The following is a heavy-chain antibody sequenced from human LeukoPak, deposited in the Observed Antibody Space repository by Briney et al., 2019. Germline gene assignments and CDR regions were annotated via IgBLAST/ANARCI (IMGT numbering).Heavy chain of an antibody. D-gene: IGHD2-2*01. CDR3: AREGECQLPPGY. Sequence: PGGSLRLSCAASGFTFSSYWMSWVRQAPGKGLEWVANIKQDGSEKYYVDSVKGRFTISRDNAKTSLYLQMNSLRDEDTAVYYCAREGECQLPPGYWGQGTLVTVSS. J-gene: IGHJ4*02. CDR2: IKQDGSEK. V-gene: IGHV3-7*01. CDR1: GFTFSSYW.